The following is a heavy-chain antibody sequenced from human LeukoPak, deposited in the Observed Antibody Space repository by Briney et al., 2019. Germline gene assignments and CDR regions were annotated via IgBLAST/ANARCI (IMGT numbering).Heavy chain of an antibody. CDR1: GGTFSSYA. CDR2: IIPIFGKA. D-gene: IGHD5-12*01. Sequence: ASVKVSCEASGGTFSSYAISWVRQAPGQGLEWMGGIIPIFGKANYAQKFQGRVTITADKSTSTAYMELSSLRSEDTAVYYCARDKGYSGYDSLGGYYYGMDVWGKGTTVTVSS. CDR3: ARDKGYSGYDSLGGYYYGMDV. V-gene: IGHV1-69*06. J-gene: IGHJ6*04.